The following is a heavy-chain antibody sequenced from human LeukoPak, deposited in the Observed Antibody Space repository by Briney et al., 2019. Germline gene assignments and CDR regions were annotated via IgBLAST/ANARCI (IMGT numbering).Heavy chain of an antibody. CDR3: ASTIGENYDFWSGYYNY. Sequence: SETLSLTCTVSGGSISSYYWSWIRQPPGKGLEWIGYIYYSGSTNYNPSLKSRVTISVDTSKNQFSLKLSSVTAAGTAVYYCASTIGENYDFWSGYYNYWGQGTLVTVSS. CDR2: IYYSGST. CDR1: GGSISSYY. V-gene: IGHV4-59*08. J-gene: IGHJ4*02. D-gene: IGHD3-3*01.